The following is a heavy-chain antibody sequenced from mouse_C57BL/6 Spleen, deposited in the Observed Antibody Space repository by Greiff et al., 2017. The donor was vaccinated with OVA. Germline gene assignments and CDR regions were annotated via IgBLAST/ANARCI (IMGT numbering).Heavy chain of an antibody. V-gene: IGHV1-74*01. CDR3: AMKDYYGSSYVGPGMDY. CDR1: GYTFTSYW. CDR2: IHPSASDT. D-gene: IGHD1-1*01. J-gene: IGHJ4*01. Sequence: QVQLQQPGAELVKPGASVTVSCKASGYTFTSYWMHWVKQRPGQGLEWIGRIHPSASDTNYNQKFKGKATLTVDKSSSTAYMQLSSLTSEDSAVYYCAMKDYYGSSYVGPGMDYWGQGTSVTVSS.